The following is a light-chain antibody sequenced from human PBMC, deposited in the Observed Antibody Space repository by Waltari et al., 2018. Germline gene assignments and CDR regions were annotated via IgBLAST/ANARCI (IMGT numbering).Light chain of an antibody. V-gene: IGLV3-21*04. J-gene: IGLJ2*01. CDR2: DDR. CDR3: QVWDSSSDPVI. Sequence: SYVLTQTPSVSVAPRKTARITCGGDNIGTKSVSWYQQKPGQAPVLVIYDDRDRASGIPERISGSNSGNTATLTISRVEAGDEADYYCQVWDSSSDPVIFGGGTKLTVL. CDR1: NIGTKS.